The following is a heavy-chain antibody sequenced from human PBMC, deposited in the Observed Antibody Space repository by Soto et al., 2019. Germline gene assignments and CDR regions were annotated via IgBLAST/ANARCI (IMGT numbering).Heavy chain of an antibody. J-gene: IGHJ4*02. D-gene: IGHD3-16*01. CDR2: INHSGST. Sequence: SETLSLTCAVYGGSFSGYYWSWIRQPPGKGLEWIGEINHSGSTNYNPSLKSRVTISVDTSKNQFSLKLSSVTAADTAVYYCARVVGGEVFDYWGQGTLVTVSS. CDR3: ARVVGGEVFDY. V-gene: IGHV4-34*01. CDR1: GGSFSGYY.